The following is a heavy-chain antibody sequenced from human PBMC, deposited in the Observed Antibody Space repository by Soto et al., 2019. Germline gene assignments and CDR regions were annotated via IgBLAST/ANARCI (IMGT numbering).Heavy chain of an antibody. CDR2: IYSEGTP. J-gene: IGHJ6*02. CDR1: GFTVGSNY. V-gene: IGHV3-53*01. D-gene: IGHD3-9*01. Sequence: LXLSCAASGFTVGSNYMSWVRQAPGKGLEWVSVIYSEGTPYYADSVKGRFTISRENSNNTLYLHMNNLRAEDTAVYYCARSTYYDILTGSYYYYAMDVWGQGATVTVS. CDR3: ARSTYYDILTGSYYYYAMDV.